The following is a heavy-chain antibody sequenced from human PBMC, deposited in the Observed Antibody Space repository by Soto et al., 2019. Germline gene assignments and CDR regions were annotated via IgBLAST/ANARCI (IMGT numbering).Heavy chain of an antibody. J-gene: IGHJ6*02. V-gene: IGHV1-69*01. D-gene: IGHD2-2*01. CDR3: ARADCSSTSCPGRGYYYGMDV. CDR2: IIPIFGTA. CDR1: GGTFSSYA. Sequence: QVQLVQSGAEVKKPGSSVKVSCNASGGTFSSYAISWVRQAPGQGLEWMGGIIPIFGTANYAQKFQGIVTITADEPTSTAYMELSSLRSEETAVYYCARADCSSTSCPGRGYYYGMDVWGQGTTVTVSS.